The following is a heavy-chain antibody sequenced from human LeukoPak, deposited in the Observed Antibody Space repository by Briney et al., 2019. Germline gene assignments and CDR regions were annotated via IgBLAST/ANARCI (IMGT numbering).Heavy chain of an antibody. CDR3: ARHAPHYCSGGSCYYAFDI. D-gene: IGHD2-15*01. V-gene: IGHV4-39*01. CDR2: IYYSGST. CDR1: GGSISSSSYY. Sequence: SETLSLTCTVSGGSISSSSYYWGWIRQPPGKGLEWIGSIYYSGSTYYNPSLKSRVTISVDTSKNQFSLKLSSVTAADTAVYYCARHAPHYCSGGSCYYAFDIWGQGTMVTVSS. J-gene: IGHJ3*02.